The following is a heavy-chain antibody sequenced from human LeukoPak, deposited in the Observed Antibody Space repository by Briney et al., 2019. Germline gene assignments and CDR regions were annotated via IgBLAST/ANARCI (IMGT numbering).Heavy chain of an antibody. CDR2: IFHSGTT. D-gene: IGHD2/OR15-2a*01. V-gene: IGHV4-4*02. CDR1: GGSISSSNW. CDR3: ARLTPTTLSLYYYYMDV. Sequence: PSETLSLTCAVSGGSISSSNWWSWVRQPPGKGLECIGRIFHSGTTDYKTSLKGRVTISVDKSKNQFSLTLTSVTAADTAVYYCARLTPTTLSLYYYYMDVWGKGTTVTVSS. J-gene: IGHJ6*03.